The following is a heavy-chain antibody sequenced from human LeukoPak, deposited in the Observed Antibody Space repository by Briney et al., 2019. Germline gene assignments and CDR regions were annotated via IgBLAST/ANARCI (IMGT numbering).Heavy chain of an antibody. CDR3: AKSSMASRFALFDY. CDR2: ISGSGDST. Sequence: GGSLRLSCAASGFTFSSYAMSWVRQAPGKGLEWVSLISGSGDSTYYADSVKGRFTISRDNSKNTLYLQMDSLRAEDPAVYYCAKSSMASRFALFDYWGQGTLVTVSS. CDR1: GFTFSSYA. J-gene: IGHJ4*02. V-gene: IGHV3-23*01. D-gene: IGHD2/OR15-2a*01.